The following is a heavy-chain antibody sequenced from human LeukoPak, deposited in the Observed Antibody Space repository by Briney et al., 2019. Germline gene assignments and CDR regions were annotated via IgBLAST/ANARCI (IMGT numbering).Heavy chain of an antibody. CDR2: IYYSGST. Sequence: SSETLSLTCTVSGVSISSYYWSWIRQPPGKGLEWIGYIYYSGSTNYNPSLKSRVTISVDTSKNQFSLKLSSVTAADTAVYYCARTRWLQSHDAFDIWGQGTMVTVSS. V-gene: IGHV4-59*01. CDR3: ARTRWLQSHDAFDI. D-gene: IGHD5-24*01. J-gene: IGHJ3*02. CDR1: GVSISSYY.